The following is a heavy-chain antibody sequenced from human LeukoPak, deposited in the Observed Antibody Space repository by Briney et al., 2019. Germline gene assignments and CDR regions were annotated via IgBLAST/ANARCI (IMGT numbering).Heavy chain of an antibody. Sequence: GGSLRLSCAASGFTFSSYGMHWVRQAPGKGLEWVSFIRSDGRNKYYAESVKGRFTISRDNSKNTVYLQMNSLGAEDTAVYYCAKVSGAAAAYFQHWGQGTLVTVSS. CDR2: IRSDGRNK. J-gene: IGHJ1*01. CDR3: AKVSGAAAAYFQH. CDR1: GFTFSSYG. D-gene: IGHD6-13*01. V-gene: IGHV3-30*02.